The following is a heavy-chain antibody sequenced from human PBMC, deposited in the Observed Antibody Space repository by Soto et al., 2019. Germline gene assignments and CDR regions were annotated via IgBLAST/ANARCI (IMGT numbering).Heavy chain of an antibody. Sequence: GGSLRLSCEASGFSFPHSWMSWVRQAPGKGLEWIGRIYSKSDGGTRDYAAPVKGRFTISRDDSKNTVYLQMDSLKIEDTGVYYCTADPRDWGLGTLVTVSS. V-gene: IGHV3-15*01. CDR3: TADPRD. CDR2: IYSKSDGGTR. J-gene: IGHJ4*02. CDR1: GFSFPHSW.